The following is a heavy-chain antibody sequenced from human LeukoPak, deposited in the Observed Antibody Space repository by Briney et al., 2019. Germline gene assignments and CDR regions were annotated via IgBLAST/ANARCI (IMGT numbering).Heavy chain of an antibody. CDR3: ARVGDTSGYYQHFDY. CDR1: GYSFSTDYY. Sequence: SETLSLTCSVSGYSFSTDYYWGWIRQAPGKGLEWIGITNHRGSTNYNPSLKSRVTISPDTSKNQFSLKLSSVTAADTVVYYCARVGDTSGYYQHFDYWGQGTLVTVSS. J-gene: IGHJ4*01. V-gene: IGHV4-38-2*02. D-gene: IGHD3-22*01. CDR2: TNHRGST.